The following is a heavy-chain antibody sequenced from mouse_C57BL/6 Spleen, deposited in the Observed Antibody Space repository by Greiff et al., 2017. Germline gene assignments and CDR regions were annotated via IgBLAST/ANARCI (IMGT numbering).Heavy chain of an antibody. CDR1: GYSFTSYY. Sequence: QVQLQQSGPELVKPGASVKISCKASGYSFTSYYIHWVKQRPGQGLEWIGWIYPGSGNTKYNEKFKGKATLTADTSSSTAYMQLSSLTSEDSAVYYCARSYYYRGYFDYWGQGTTLTVSS. V-gene: IGHV1-66*01. J-gene: IGHJ2*01. CDR3: ARSYYYRGYFDY. CDR2: IYPGSGNT. D-gene: IGHD1-1*01.